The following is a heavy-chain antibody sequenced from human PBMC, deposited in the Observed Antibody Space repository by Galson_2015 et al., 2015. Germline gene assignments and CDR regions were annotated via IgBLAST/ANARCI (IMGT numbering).Heavy chain of an antibody. CDR2: IISLFGTA. D-gene: IGHD3-22*01. CDR3: ARAQIYYDSSCTRATTGMYYFDY. CDR1: GGTFSSYA. Sequence: SCKASGGTFSSYAFSWMRKARGLGPEWMGGIISLFGTANYAQKLQGRVTITADESTSTAYMELSSLRSEDTAVYYWARAQIYYDSSCTRATTGMYYFDYWGQGTLVTVSS. J-gene: IGHJ4*02. V-gene: IGHV1-69*01.